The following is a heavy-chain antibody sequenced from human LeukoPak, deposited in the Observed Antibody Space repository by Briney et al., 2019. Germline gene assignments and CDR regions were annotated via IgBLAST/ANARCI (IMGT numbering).Heavy chain of an antibody. Sequence: SSETLSLTCAVSGGSIRNDYWSWIRQPPGKGLEWIAYINYSGSTNYNPSLESRVNISVDTSKNLFSLKFTSVTAADTAVYYCARHRSGERRFDPWGQGTLVTVSS. CDR1: GGSIRNDY. CDR3: ARHRSGERRFDP. V-gene: IGHV4-59*08. J-gene: IGHJ5*02. CDR2: INYSGST. D-gene: IGHD3-10*01.